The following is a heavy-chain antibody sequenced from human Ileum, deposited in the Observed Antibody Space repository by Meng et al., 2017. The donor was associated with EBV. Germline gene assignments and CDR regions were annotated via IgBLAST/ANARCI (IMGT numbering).Heavy chain of an antibody. CDR2: IYHSGST. CDR3: ARVGQWLPIDY. CDR1: GGSISSSNW. Sequence: QVQLAGLGPGLVKPSGTLSPPCAVSGGSISSSNWWSWVRQPPGKGLEWIGEIYHSGSTNYNPSLKSRVTMSVDKSKNQFSLNLSSVTAADTAVYYCARVGQWLPIDYWGQGTLVTVSS. J-gene: IGHJ4*02. V-gene: IGHV4-4*02. D-gene: IGHD6-19*01.